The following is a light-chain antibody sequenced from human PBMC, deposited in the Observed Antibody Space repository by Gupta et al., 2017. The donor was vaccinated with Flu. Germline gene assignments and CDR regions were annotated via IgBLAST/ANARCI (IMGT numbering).Light chain of an antibody. J-gene: IGLJ1*01. Sequence: GTSSDVGGYNYVSGYQQHPGKAPKLMIFDVSKRPSGVPDRFSGSKSGNTASLTISGLQAEDEADYYCCSYAGSSYVFGTGTEVTVL. CDR3: CSYAGSSYV. V-gene: IGLV2-11*01. CDR2: DVS. CDR1: SSDVGGYNY.